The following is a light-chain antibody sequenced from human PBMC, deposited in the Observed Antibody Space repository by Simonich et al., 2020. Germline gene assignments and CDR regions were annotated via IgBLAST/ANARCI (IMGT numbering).Light chain of an antibody. CDR3: SSYTSSSTLV. V-gene: IGLV2-14*01. CDR1: SSDVGGYNY. Sequence: QSALTQPASVSGSPGQSITISCTGTSSDVGGYNYVSWYQQHPGKAPQLRIYDVIKRPSGVSNRFSGSKSGNTASLTISGLQAEDEADYYCSSYTSSSTLVFGGGTKLTVL. CDR2: DVI. J-gene: IGLJ3*02.